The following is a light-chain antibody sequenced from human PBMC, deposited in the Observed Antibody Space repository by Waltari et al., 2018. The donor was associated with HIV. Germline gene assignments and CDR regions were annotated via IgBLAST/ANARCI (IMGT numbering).Light chain of an antibody. J-gene: IGKJ5*01. CDR2: AAS. CDR1: QSVRSTY. Sequence: DIVLTQSPGTLSLSPGERATLSCRASQSVRSTYLAWYQQKPGQAPRLLISAASSRATGIPDRFSGSGSGTDFTLTISRLEPEDFAVYYCQQYGSSPITFGQGTRLEIK. CDR3: QQYGSSPIT. V-gene: IGKV3-20*01.